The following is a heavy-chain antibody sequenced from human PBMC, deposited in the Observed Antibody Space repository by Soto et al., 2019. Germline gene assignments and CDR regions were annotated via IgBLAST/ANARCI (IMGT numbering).Heavy chain of an antibody. CDR2: INKDGNDK. CDR3: ARHGPNVFDI. J-gene: IGHJ3*02. D-gene: IGHD4-17*01. CDR1: GFTFSNHW. V-gene: IGHV3-7*01. Sequence: GGSLRLSCVASGFTFSNHWMGWVRQAPGKGLEWVANINKDGNDKYYVDSVKGRFTVSRDNAKNSLYLEMNSLRAEDTAIYFCARHGPNVFDIWSQGTMVTVSS.